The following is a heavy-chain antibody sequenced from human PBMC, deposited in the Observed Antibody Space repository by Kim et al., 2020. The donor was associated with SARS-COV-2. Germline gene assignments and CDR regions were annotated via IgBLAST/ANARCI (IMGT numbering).Heavy chain of an antibody. Sequence: SETLSLTCTVSGGSISSGGYYWSWIRQHPGKGLEWIGYIYYSGSTYYNPSLKSRVTISVDTSKNQFSLKLSSVTAADTAVYYCASHFATAPSPYGSGSSQLEVAFDIWGQGTMVTVSS. D-gene: IGHD3-10*01. CDR2: IYYSGST. CDR3: ASHFATAPSPYGSGSSQLEVAFDI. CDR1: GGSISSGGYY. V-gene: IGHV4-31*03. J-gene: IGHJ3*02.